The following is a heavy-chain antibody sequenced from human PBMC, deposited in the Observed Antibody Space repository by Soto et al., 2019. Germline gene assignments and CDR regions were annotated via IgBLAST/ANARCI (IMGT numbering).Heavy chain of an antibody. D-gene: IGHD3-22*01. Sequence: ASVKVSCKASGGSFSSFAFSWVRQAPGQGLEWMGWMNPNSGNTGYAQKFQGRVTMTRNTSISTAYMELSSLRSEDTAVYYCARKGGWLYSMDVWGQGTTVTVSS. V-gene: IGHV1-8*02. CDR2: MNPNSGNT. J-gene: IGHJ6*02. CDR3: ARKGGWLYSMDV. CDR1: GGSFSSFA.